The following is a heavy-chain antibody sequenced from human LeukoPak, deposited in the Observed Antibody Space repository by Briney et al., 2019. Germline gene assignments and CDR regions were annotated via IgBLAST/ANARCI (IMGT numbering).Heavy chain of an antibody. CDR3: ARAPGYYDILTGSAFDI. CDR2: ISAYNGNT. J-gene: IGHJ3*02. V-gene: IGHV1-18*01. Sequence: ASVNVSCKASGYTFTSYGISWVRQAPGQGLEWMGWISAYNGNTNYAQKLQGRVTMTTDTSTSTAYMELRSLRSDDTAVYYCARAPGYYDILTGSAFDIWGQGTMVTVSS. CDR1: GYTFTSYG. D-gene: IGHD3-9*01.